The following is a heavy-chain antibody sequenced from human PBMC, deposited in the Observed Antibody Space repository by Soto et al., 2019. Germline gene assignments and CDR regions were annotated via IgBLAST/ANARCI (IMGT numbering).Heavy chain of an antibody. CDR1: GYTFTSYA. J-gene: IGHJ4*02. V-gene: IGHV1-3*01. Sequence: ASVNVSCKASGYTFTSYAMHWVRQAPGQRLEWMGWINAGNGNTKYSQKFQGRVTITRDTSASTAYMELSSLRSEDTAVYYCARASYGDYPIDYWGQGTLVTVSS. CDR2: INAGNGNT. CDR3: ARASYGDYPIDY. D-gene: IGHD4-17*01.